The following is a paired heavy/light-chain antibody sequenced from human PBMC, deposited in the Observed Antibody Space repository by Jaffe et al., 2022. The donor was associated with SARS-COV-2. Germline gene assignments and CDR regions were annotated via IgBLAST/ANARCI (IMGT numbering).Light chain of an antibody. CDR3: QQYNEWPPTT. CDR1: QSVNSN. J-gene: IGKJ5*01. Sequence: EIVMTQSPATLSVSPGERATLSCRASQSVNSNLAWYQQKPGQAPRLLIYGASSRVTGIPARFSGSGSGTEFTLTITSLQSEDFAVYYCQQYNEWPPTTFGQGTRLE. V-gene: IGKV3-15*01. CDR2: GAS.
Heavy chain of an antibody. CDR3: ARGHHGLEY. V-gene: IGHV3-7*01. CDR2: INQDGSAE. Sequence: EVQLVDSGGGLVQPGGSLRLSCAVSGLTFSNFWMSWVRQAPGKGLEWVASINQDGSAEYHVDSVQGRFTISRDNAKDSLYLQMNSLRAEDTAVYYCARGHHGLEYWGRGTLVTVSS. J-gene: IGHJ4*02. CDR1: GLTFSNFW.